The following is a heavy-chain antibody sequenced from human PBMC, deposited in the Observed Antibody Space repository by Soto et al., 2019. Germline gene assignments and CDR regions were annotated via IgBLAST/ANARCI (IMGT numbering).Heavy chain of an antibody. CDR2: IYYSGST. CDR3: ARGDVEAGSGSYPSALTRMDV. D-gene: IGHD3-3*01. Sequence: SETLSLTCTVSGVSISSYYWIWLRQPPGKGLEWIGYIYYSGSTNYNPSLKSRVTISVDTSKNQFSLKLSSVTAADTAVYYCARGDVEAGSGSYPSALTRMDVWGKGTTVTVSS. J-gene: IGHJ6*03. CDR1: GVSISSYY. V-gene: IGHV4-59*12.